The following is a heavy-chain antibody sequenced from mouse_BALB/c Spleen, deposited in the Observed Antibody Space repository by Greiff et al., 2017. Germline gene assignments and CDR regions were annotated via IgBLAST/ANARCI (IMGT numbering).Heavy chain of an antibody. CDR2: IYPGNSDT. V-gene: IGHV1-5*01. D-gene: IGHD1-1*01. J-gene: IGHJ1*01. CDR3: TRGVYGSSPEDFDV. Sequence: VQLQQSGTVLARPGASVKMSCKASGYTFTSYWMHWVKQRPGQGLEWIGAIYPGNSDTSYNQKFKGKAKLTAVTSTSTAYMELSSLTNEDSAVYYCTRGVYGSSPEDFDVWGAGTTVTVSS. CDR1: GYTFTSYW.